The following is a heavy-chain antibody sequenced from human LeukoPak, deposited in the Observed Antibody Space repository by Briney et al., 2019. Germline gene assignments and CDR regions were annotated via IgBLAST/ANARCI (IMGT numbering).Heavy chain of an antibody. CDR3: ARGTGEGYSYGRYYFDY. D-gene: IGHD5-18*01. J-gene: IGHJ4*02. V-gene: IGHV1-2*02. CDR1: GFTFTAYY. CDR2: INPNSGGT. Sequence: ASVKVSCKASGFTFTAYYMHWVRQAPGQGLEWMGWINPNSGGTNYAQKFQGRVTMTRDTSISTAYMELSRLRSDDTAVYYCARGTGEGYSYGRYYFDYWGQGTLVTVSS.